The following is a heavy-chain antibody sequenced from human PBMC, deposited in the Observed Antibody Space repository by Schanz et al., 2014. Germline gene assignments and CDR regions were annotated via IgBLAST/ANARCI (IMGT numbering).Heavy chain of an antibody. CDR1: GYTFISYG. CDR3: ARAPTAYCSDTSYLGTPFHS. D-gene: IGHD2-2*01. CDR2: ISTSNGNT. J-gene: IGHJ4*02. Sequence: QVQLVQSGAEVKKPGASVKVSCKASGYTFISYGISWVRQAPGQGLEWMEWISTSNGNTNYIQKLQGRVTMTTDTSTSTAYMELSSLRSEGTAVYYCARAPTAYCSDTSYLGTPFHSWGQGSLVTVSS. V-gene: IGHV1-18*01.